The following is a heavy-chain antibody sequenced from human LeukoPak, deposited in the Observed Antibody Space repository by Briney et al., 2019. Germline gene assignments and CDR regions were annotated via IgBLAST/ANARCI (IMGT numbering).Heavy chain of an antibody. J-gene: IGHJ6*04. CDR2: ISYDGSNK. CDR1: GFTFSSYA. D-gene: IGHD4-11*01. V-gene: IGHV3-30*04. CDR3: ARVGYSNYGGLDV. Sequence: GGSLRLSCAASGFTFSSYAMHWVRQAPGKGLEWVAVISYDGSNKYYADSVKGRFTISRDNSKSTLYLQMNSLRAEDTAVYYCARVGYSNYGGLDVWGKGTTVTVSS.